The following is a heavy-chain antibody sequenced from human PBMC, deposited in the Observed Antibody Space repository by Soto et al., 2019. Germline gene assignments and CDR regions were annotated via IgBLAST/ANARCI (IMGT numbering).Heavy chain of an antibody. CDR3: AREREKTTVTTAFDI. Sequence: GGSLRLSCAASGFTFSSYGMHWVRQAPGKGLEWVAVIWYDGSNKYYADSVKGRFTISRDNSKNTLYLQMNSLRAEDTAVYYCAREREKTTVTTAFDIWGQGTMVTVSS. CDR1: GFTFSSYG. V-gene: IGHV3-33*08. CDR2: IWYDGSNK. D-gene: IGHD4-4*01. J-gene: IGHJ3*02.